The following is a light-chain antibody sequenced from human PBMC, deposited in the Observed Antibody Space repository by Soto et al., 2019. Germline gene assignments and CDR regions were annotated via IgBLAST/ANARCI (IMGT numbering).Light chain of an antibody. CDR1: SGDVGGYTH. CDR3: CSYAGRFTWV. CDR2: DVT. Sequence: QSALTQPRSVSGSPGQSVTISCTGTSGDVGGYTHVSWYQQYPGKAPKLMIYDVTKRPSGVPDRFSGSKSDNTASLTISGLQAEDEADYYCCSYAGRFTWVFGGGTKVTVL. J-gene: IGLJ3*02. V-gene: IGLV2-11*01.